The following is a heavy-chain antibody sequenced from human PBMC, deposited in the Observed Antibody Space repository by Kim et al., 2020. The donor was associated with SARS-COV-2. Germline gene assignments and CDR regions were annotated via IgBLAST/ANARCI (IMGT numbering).Heavy chain of an antibody. CDR3: AKGQSGYNYGMDV. D-gene: IGHD3-3*01. V-gene: IGHV3-23*01. Sequence: YYADTVKGRFTISRDNSKNTLNLQMDSLRAEDTAVYSCAKGQSGYNYGMDVWGHGTTVTVSS. J-gene: IGHJ6*02.